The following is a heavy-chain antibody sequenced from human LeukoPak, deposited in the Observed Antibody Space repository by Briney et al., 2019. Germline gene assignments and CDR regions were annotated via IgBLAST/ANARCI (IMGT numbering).Heavy chain of an antibody. CDR2: INHSGST. J-gene: IGHJ6*02. D-gene: IGHD2-2*01. Sequence: SETLSLTCAVCGGSFSGYYWSWIRQPPGKGLEWIGEINHSGSTNYNPSLKSRVTISVDTSKNLFSLKLSSVTAADTAVYYCARGVLVSAADYYYYGMDVWGQGTTVTVSS. CDR1: GGSFSGYY. V-gene: IGHV4-34*01. CDR3: ARGVLVSAADYYYYGMDV.